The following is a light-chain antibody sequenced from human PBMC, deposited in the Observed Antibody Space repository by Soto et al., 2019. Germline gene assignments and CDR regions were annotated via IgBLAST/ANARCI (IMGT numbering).Light chain of an antibody. CDR2: DAS. V-gene: IGKV1-5*01. CDR1: EDVAKF. J-gene: IGKJ1*01. CDR3: QQYKTWWT. Sequence: EIQMTQSPSTLSASVGDTVSFPSRASEDVAKFLAWNRQKPGRPPEILISDASDLKSGVPSRFRGSGSGTDFTLTISGLQPDYSATYYCQQYKTWWTFGQGTKVEIK.